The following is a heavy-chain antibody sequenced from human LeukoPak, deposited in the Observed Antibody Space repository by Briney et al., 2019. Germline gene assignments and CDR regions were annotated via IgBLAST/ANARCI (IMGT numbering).Heavy chain of an antibody. D-gene: IGHD3-10*01. CDR2: INHSGST. CDR1: GGSFSGYY. Sequence: PSETLSLTCAVYGGSFSGYYWSWIRQPPGKGLEWIGEINHSGSTNYNPSLKSRVTISVDTSKNQFSLKLSSVTAADTAVYYCARKPVLLWPRARFDPWGQGTLVTVSS. V-gene: IGHV4-34*01. J-gene: IGHJ5*02. CDR3: ARKPVLLWPRARFDP.